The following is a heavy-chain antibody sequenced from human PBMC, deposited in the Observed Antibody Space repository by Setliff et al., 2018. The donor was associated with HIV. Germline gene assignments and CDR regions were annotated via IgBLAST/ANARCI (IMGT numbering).Heavy chain of an antibody. V-gene: IGHV3-21*01. D-gene: IGHD6-19*01. CDR2: ISSSGNFI. CDR3: ARDPYWLEGYFDY. Sequence: SLRLSCEASGISFSSYAMNWVRQAPGKGLEWVSSISSSGNFIYYEDSVKGRFTMSRDNAKNSLYLQMDSLRVEDTGFYYCARDPYWLEGYFDYWGPGTLVTVSS. CDR1: GISFSSYA. J-gene: IGHJ4*02.